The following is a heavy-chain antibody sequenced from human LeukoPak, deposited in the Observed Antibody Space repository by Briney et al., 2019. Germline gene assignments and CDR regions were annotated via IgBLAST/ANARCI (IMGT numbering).Heavy chain of an antibody. Sequence: PGGSLRLSCAASGFTISFYWMGWVRQAPGKGVEWVANINQVGSEKNYADSVKGRFTICRDKAKNSLYLQMNSLRAEDTAMYYGARDGSYYGPDYWGQGALVTVSS. CDR3: ARDGSYYGPDY. CDR2: INQVGSEK. CDR1: GFTISFYW. D-gene: IGHD3-10*01. J-gene: IGHJ4*02. V-gene: IGHV3-7*04.